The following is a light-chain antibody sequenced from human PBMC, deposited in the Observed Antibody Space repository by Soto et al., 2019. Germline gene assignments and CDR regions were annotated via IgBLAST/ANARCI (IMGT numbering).Light chain of an antibody. J-gene: IGKJ1*01. CDR2: KAS. CDR3: QQYNSYSKP. CDR1: QSISSW. V-gene: IGKV1-5*03. Sequence: DIQMTQSPSTLSASVGDRVTITCRASQSISSWLAWYQQKPGKAPKLLIYKASSLESGVPSRFSGSGSGTEFTLNIRTLKPDHVATYYCQQYNSYSKPFGQGTKVEIK.